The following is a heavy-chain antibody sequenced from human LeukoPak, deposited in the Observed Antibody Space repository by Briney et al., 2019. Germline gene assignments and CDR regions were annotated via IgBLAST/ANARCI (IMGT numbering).Heavy chain of an antibody. V-gene: IGHV1-3*01. CDR1: GYTLTSYA. CDR3: AREIGIYGMDV. Sequence: GASVKVSCKASGYTLTSYAMHWVRQAPGQRLEWMGWINAGNGNTKYSQKFQGRVSITRDTSASTAYMELSSLRSEDTAVCYCAREIGIYGMDVWGQGTTVTVSS. D-gene: IGHD2/OR15-2a*01. J-gene: IGHJ6*02. CDR2: INAGNGNT.